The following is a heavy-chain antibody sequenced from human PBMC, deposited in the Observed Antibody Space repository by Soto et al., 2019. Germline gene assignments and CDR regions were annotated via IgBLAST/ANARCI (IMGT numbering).Heavy chain of an antibody. CDR2: INHSGST. CDR1: GGSFSGYY. CDR3: ARVGGVTYDFWSGYGNFHHYYMDV. D-gene: IGHD3-3*01. V-gene: IGHV4-34*01. Sequence: SETLSLTCAVYGGSFSGYYWSWIRQPPGKGLEWIGEINHSGSTNYNPSLKSRVTISVDTFKKQFSLKLSSMTAADTAVYYCARVGGVTYDFWSGYGNFHHYYMDVWGKGTSVTVSS. J-gene: IGHJ6*03.